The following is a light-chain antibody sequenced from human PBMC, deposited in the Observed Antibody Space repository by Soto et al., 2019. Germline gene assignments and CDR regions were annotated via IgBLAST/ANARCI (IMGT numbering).Light chain of an antibody. CDR3: QQSYSTPVT. Sequence: SQMTQSPCSLSASVWDIVTITCRASQSISSYLNWYQQKPGKAPKLLIYAASSLQSGVPSRFSGSGSGTDFTLTISSLQPEDFATYYCQQSYSTPVTFGQGTRLEIK. V-gene: IGKV1-39*01. J-gene: IGKJ5*01. CDR2: AAS. CDR1: QSISSY.